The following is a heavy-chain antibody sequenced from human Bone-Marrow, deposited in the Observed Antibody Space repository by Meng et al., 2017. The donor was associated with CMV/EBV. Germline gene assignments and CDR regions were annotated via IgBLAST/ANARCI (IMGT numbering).Heavy chain of an antibody. Sequence: QLVQAGAEVKKPGASVKVSFKASGYTFTGYYMHWVRQAPGQGLEWMGWINPNSGGTNYAQKFQGRVTMTRDTSISTAYMELSRLRSDDTAVYYCARDLDYGDYASDYWGQGTLVTVSS. J-gene: IGHJ4*02. D-gene: IGHD4-17*01. CDR3: ARDLDYGDYASDY. CDR1: GYTFTGYY. CDR2: INPNSGGT. V-gene: IGHV1-2*02.